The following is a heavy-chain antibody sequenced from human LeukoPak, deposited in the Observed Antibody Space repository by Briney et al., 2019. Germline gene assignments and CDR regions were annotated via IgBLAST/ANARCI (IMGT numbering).Heavy chain of an antibody. J-gene: IGHJ6*02. Sequence: GESLKISCKGSGYSFTSYWIGWVRQMPGKGLEWMGVIYPGDSDTRYSPSFQSQVTISADKSITTANLQWSSLKAADTCMYYCVRLNRGSAYYYYGMDVWGQGTTVTVSS. D-gene: IGHD7-27*01. CDR3: VRLNRGSAYYYYGMDV. CDR2: IYPGDSDT. V-gene: IGHV5-51*01. CDR1: GYSFTSYW.